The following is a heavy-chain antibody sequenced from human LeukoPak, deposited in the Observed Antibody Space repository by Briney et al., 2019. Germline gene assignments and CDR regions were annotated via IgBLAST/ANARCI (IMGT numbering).Heavy chain of an antibody. CDR2: ISYDGSNK. CDR3: AKSGGTSSSGLGY. CDR1: RFTFSNYG. V-gene: IGHV3-30*18. D-gene: IGHD6-13*01. J-gene: IGHJ4*02. Sequence: GGSLRLSCAASRFTFSNYGMHWVRQAPGKGLEWVAVISYDGSNKYYADSVKGRFTISRDNSKNTLYLQMNSLRAEDTAVYYCAKSGGTSSSGLGYWGQGTLVTVSS.